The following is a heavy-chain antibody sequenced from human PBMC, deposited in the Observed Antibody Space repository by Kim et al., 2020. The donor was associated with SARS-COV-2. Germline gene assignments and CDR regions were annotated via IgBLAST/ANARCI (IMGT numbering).Heavy chain of an antibody. D-gene: IGHD7-27*01. CDR2: IYNSGST. CDR3: ARRDSTNWYFDY. V-gene: IGHV4-59*08. J-gene: IGHJ4*02. Sequence: SETLSLTCSVSGGSISTYYWSWIRQPPSKGLEWIGYIYNSGSTDYNPSLKRRVTISAATSTTKLSLKLSSVTAADTAVSYCARRDSTNWYFDYWGLGSLV. CDR1: GGSISTYY.